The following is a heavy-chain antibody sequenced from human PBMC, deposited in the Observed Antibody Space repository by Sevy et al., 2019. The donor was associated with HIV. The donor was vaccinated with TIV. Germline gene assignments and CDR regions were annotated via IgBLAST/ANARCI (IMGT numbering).Heavy chain of an antibody. D-gene: IGHD6-13*01. J-gene: IGHJ4*02. CDR1: GGSISSYY. CDR2: IYYSGST. CDR3: ARDLGIAIDY. V-gene: IGHV4-59*01. Sequence: SETLSLTCTVSGGSISSYYWSWIRQPPGKGLEWIGYIYYSGSTNYNPSLKSRVTISVDTSKNQFSLKLSSVTAADTAVYHCARDLGIAIDYWGQGTLVTVSS.